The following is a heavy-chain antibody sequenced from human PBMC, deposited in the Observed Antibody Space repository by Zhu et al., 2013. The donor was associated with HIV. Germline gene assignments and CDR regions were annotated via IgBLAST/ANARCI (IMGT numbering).Heavy chain of an antibody. CDR1: GGTFSSYA. Sequence: QVQLVQSGAEVKKPGSSVKVSCKASGGTFSSYAISWVRQAPGQGLEWMGGIIPIFGTANYAQKFQGRVTITADKSTSTAYMELSSLRSEDTAVYYCARSAERNDWFGVVITTYYYYGMDVWGQGTTVTVSS. D-gene: IGHD3-3*01. CDR3: ARSAERNDWFGVVITTYYYYGMDV. V-gene: IGHV1-69*06. CDR2: IIPIFGTA. J-gene: IGHJ6*02.